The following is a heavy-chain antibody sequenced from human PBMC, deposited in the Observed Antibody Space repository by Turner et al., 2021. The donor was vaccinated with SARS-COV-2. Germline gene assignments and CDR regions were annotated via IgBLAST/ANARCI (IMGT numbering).Heavy chain of an antibody. V-gene: IGHV4-39*01. D-gene: IGHD4-4*01. Sequence: QLQLQESGPGLVKPSETLSLTCSVSGGSISSSRYYWGWIRQPPGKGPEWIGSVYYRGNTYYNPSLESRVTISVDTSNNQFSLKLNSVTAADTAVYYCARVKSTVTTYYYYYMDVWGKGTTVTVSS. CDR2: VYYRGNT. CDR3: ARVKSTVTTYYYYYMDV. J-gene: IGHJ6*03. CDR1: GGSISSSRYY.